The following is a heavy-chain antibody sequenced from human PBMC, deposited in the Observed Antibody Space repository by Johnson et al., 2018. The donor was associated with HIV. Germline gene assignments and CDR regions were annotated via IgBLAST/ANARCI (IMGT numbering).Heavy chain of an antibody. V-gene: IGHV3-30*18. CDR1: GFTFSSYG. D-gene: IGHD6-13*01. CDR2: ISYDGSNK. CDR3: AKGLGRAAAGTRNAFDS. J-gene: IGHJ3*02. Sequence: QVQLVESGGGVVQPGRSLRLSCAASGFTFSSYGMHWVRQAPGKGLEWVAVISYDGSNKYYADSVKGRFTISRDNSKNTLYLQMNSLRAEDTAVYYCAKGLGRAAAGTRNAFDSWGQGTMVTVSS.